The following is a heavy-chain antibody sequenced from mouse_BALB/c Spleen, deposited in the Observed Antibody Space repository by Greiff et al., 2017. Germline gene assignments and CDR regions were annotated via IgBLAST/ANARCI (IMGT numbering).Heavy chain of an antibody. V-gene: IGHV5-6-3*01. J-gene: IGHJ2*01. CDR1: GFTFSSYG. CDR3: AREGLRPYYFDY. Sequence: EVKVVESGGGLVQPGGSLKLSCAASGFTFSSYGMSWVRQTPDKRLELVATINSNGGSTYYPDSVKGRFTISRDNAKNTLYLQMSSLKSEDTAMYYCAREGLRPYYFDYWGQGTTLTVSS. D-gene: IGHD2-2*01. CDR2: INSNGGST.